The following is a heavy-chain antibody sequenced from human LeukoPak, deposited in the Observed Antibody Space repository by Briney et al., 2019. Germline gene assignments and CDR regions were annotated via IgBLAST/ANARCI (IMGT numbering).Heavy chain of an antibody. D-gene: IGHD2-2*02. J-gene: IGHJ4*02. CDR3: AKVIVVVPAAIDY. CDR2: ISGSGGST. CDR1: GFIFSSYS. Sequence: GGSLRLSCAASGFIFSSYSMNWVRQAPGKGLEWVSAISGSGGSTYYADSVKGRFTISRDNSKNTQYLQMNSLRAEDTAVYYCAKVIVVVPAAIDYWGQGTLVTVSS. V-gene: IGHV3-23*01.